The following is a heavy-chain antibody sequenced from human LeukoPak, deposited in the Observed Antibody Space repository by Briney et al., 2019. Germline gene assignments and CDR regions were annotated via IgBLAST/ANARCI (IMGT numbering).Heavy chain of an antibody. D-gene: IGHD3-10*01. CDR3: ARDLRVYGSGSYFLDY. CDR1: GFTFSSYW. Sequence: GGSLRLSCVASGFTFSSYWMSWVRQAPGKGLEWVANIKQDGSEKYYVDSVKGRFTISRDNAKNSLYLQMNSLRAEDTAVYYCARDLRVYGSGSYFLDYWGQGTLVTVSS. J-gene: IGHJ4*02. V-gene: IGHV3-7*01. CDR2: IKQDGSEK.